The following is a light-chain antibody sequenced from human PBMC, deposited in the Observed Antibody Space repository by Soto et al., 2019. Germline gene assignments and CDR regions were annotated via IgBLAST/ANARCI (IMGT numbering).Light chain of an antibody. V-gene: IGKV2-28*01. J-gene: IGKJ1*01. CDR3: MQPLQSWT. CDR1: QSLLHSNGYNY. CDR2: LGS. Sequence: DIVMTQSPLSLPVTPGEPASISCRSSQSLLHSNGYNYLDWYLQEPGQSPQLLIYLGSNRASGVPDRFSGSGSGTDFTLKISRVEAEDVGVYYCMQPLQSWTVGQGTKVDSK.